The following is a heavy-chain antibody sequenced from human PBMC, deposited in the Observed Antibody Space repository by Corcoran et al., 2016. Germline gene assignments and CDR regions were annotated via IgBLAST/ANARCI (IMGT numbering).Heavy chain of an antibody. Sequence: QLQLQESGPGLVKPSETLSLTCTVSGGSIDSSTYYWGWIRQPPGKGLEWIGSVYDSGNTYYNPALKSRVTISVDTSKNPFSLKLSSVTAADTAVYYCARERRNFGVVHEKNYFDYWGQGTLVTVYS. CDR1: GGSIDSSTYY. D-gene: IGHD3-3*01. J-gene: IGHJ4*02. V-gene: IGHV4-39*07. CDR2: VYDSGNT. CDR3: ARERRNFGVVHEKNYFDY.